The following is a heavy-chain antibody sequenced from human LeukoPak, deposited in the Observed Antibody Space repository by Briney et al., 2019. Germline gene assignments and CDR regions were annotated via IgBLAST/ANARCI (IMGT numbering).Heavy chain of an antibody. J-gene: IGHJ4*02. Sequence: ASVKVSCKVSGYTLRELSMHWVRQAPGQGLEWMGWISAYNGNTNYAQNLQGRITMTTDTSTSTAYMELRSLRSDDTAVYYCARDLAVAGTGVDYWGQGTLVTVSS. CDR2: ISAYNGNT. D-gene: IGHD6-19*01. V-gene: IGHV1-18*01. CDR3: ARDLAVAGTGVDY. CDR1: GYTLRELS.